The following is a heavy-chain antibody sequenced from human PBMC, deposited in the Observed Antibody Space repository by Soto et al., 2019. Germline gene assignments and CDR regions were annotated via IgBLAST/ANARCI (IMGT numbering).Heavy chain of an antibody. D-gene: IGHD2-15*01. V-gene: IGHV3-23*01. J-gene: IGHJ4*02. CDR1: GFTFSSYA. Sequence: EVHLLESGGGLVQPGGSLRLSCEASGFTFSSYAMSWVRQARGKGLEWVSAISGFGGSIYYADSVKGRFTISRDNSKNTLYLQMNSLRAEDTAVYYCAKRLGYCSGGSCQYWGQGTLVTVSS. CDR2: ISGFGGSI. CDR3: AKRLGYCSGGSCQY.